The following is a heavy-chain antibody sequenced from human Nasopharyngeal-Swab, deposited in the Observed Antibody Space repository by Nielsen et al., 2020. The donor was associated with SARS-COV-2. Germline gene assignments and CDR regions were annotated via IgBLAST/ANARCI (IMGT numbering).Heavy chain of an antibody. J-gene: IGHJ6*03. D-gene: IGHD6-19*01. CDR2: IYPGDSDT. Sequence: GGSLRLSCKGSGYSFTSYWIGWVRQMPGKGLGWMGIIYPGDSDTRYSPSFQGQVTISADKSISTAYLQWSSLKASDTAMYYCARHEWDSSGWYYYYYMDVWGKGTTVTVSS. V-gene: IGHV5-51*01. CDR1: GYSFTSYW. CDR3: ARHEWDSSGWYYYYYMDV.